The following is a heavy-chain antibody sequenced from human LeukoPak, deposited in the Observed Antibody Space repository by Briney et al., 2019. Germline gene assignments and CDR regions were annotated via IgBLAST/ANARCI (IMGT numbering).Heavy chain of an antibody. CDR3: ARVNLGQLLYWYFDL. V-gene: IGHV4-59*01. CDR1: DGSISTFY. J-gene: IGHJ2*01. CDR2: THYSGTT. Sequence: SETLSLTCAVSDGSISTFYWSWIRQPPGKGLEWIGYTHYSGTTYYNPPLKSRVTMSVNTSKHQFSLEMTSVTAADTAVYYCARVNLGQLLYWYFDLWGRGTLVTVSS. D-gene: IGHD4-23*01.